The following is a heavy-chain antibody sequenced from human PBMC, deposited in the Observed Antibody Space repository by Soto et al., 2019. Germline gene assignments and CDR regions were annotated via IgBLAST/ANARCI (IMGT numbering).Heavy chain of an antibody. D-gene: IGHD2-2*01. CDR1: GFTFGDFG. Sequence: PGGSLRLSCTGSGFTFGDFGMSWFRQAPGKGLEWLSFIRSKGYGGTTESAASVRGKFITSRDDSKSIAYLQMNSLKTEDTAVDYCASLTSWSQEYYYGMDVWGQGTTVTVSS. V-gene: IGHV3-49*03. CDR3: ASLTSWSQEYYYGMDV. J-gene: IGHJ6*02. CDR2: IRSKGYGGTT.